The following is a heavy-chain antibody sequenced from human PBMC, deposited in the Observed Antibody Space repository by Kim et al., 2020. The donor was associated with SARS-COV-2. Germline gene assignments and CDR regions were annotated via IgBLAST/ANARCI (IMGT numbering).Heavy chain of an antibody. V-gene: IGHV3-23*01. CDR1: GFTFSSYA. Sequence: GGSLRLSCAASGFTFSSYAMSWVRQAPGKGLEWVSAISGSGGSTYYADSVKGRFTISRDNSKNTLYLQMNSLRAEDTAVYYCAKDPGVALWFGESYKDYWGQGTLVTVSS. CDR3: AKDPGVALWFGESYKDY. CDR2: ISGSGGST. J-gene: IGHJ4*02. D-gene: IGHD3-10*01.